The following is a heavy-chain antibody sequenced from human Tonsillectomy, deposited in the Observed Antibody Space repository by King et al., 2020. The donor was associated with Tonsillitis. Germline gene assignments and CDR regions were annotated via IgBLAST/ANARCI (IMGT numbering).Heavy chain of an antibody. V-gene: IGHV3-23*01. CDR3: AKAVGPAYYDSGRDAFDI. Sequence: EVQLLESGGGLVQPGGSLRLSCAASGFTFSSYAMSWVRQAPGKGLEWVSVISGSGGSTYYADSVKGRFTISRENSKNTLYLQMNSLRAEDTAVYYCAKAVGPAYYDSGRDAFDIWGQGTMVTVSS. CDR2: ISGSGGST. D-gene: IGHD3-22*01. CDR1: GFTFSSYA. J-gene: IGHJ3*02.